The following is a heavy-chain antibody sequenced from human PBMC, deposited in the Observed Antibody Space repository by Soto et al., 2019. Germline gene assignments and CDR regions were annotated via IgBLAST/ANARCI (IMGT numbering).Heavy chain of an antibody. CDR3: TRRYCYNNGCLIDY. J-gene: IGHJ4*02. V-gene: IGHV3-48*03. CDR1: GFTFDAYQ. D-gene: IGHD2-21*01. CDR2: IRNDGGTT. Sequence: PGGSLRLSCAASGFTFDAYQMSWVRPAPGEGLEWLSYIRNDGGTTYDADSVKGRFTVSRDNAKNSMYLQMKTLRVEDTGVYYCTRRYCYNNGCLIDYWGQGTLVTVSS.